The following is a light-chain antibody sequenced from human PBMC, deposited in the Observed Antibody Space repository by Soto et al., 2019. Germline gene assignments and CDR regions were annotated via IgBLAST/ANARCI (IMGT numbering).Light chain of an antibody. CDR3: AAWDDNLSGFYV. Sequence: QSVLTQPPSVSGTPGQRVTISCAGSSSNIGSNVVNWYQHLPGRAPKLLIYGHNQRPSGVPDRFSGSKSGTSASLGISGLQSEDEAEYYCAAWDDNLSGFYVFGTGTKLTVL. CDR1: SSNIGSNV. CDR2: GHN. J-gene: IGLJ1*01. V-gene: IGLV1-44*01.